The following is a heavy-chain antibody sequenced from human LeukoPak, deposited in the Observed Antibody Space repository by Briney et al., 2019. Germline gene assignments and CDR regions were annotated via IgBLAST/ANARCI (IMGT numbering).Heavy chain of an antibody. CDR2: ISSSGSTI. J-gene: IGHJ4*02. V-gene: IGHV3-48*03. CDR1: GFTFSIYE. Sequence: GGSLRLSCAASGFTFSIYEMNWVRQAPGKGLEWLSYISSSGSTIYYADSVKGRFTISRDNAKNSLFLQMNSLRAEDTAVYYCARSEARFMLSWGQGTLVTVSS. CDR3: ARSEARFMLS. D-gene: IGHD3-16*02.